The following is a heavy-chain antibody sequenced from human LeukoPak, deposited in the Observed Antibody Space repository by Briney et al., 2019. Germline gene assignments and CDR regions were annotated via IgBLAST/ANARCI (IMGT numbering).Heavy chain of an antibody. CDR1: GFTFTNAW. CDR3: AREMGL. V-gene: IGHV3-21*01. J-gene: IGHJ4*02. D-gene: IGHD5-24*01. Sequence: GGSLRLSCAASGFTFTNAWMNWVRQAPGKGLEWVSSISSSNSYIYYADSVKGRFTISRDNAKNSLYLQMNSLRAEDTAVYYCAREMGLWGQGTLVTVSS. CDR2: ISSSNSYI.